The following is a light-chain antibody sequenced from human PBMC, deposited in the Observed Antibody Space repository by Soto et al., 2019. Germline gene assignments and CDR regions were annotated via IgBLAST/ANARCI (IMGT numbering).Light chain of an antibody. J-gene: IGKJ5*01. Sequence: EIVLTQSPATLSLSPGERATLSCRASQSVSTYLAWYQQRPGQAPRLLIYDASYRATDIPPRFSGSGSGTDFTLTISRLEPEDFSVYDCQQRRSWPPTITFGQGTRLDIK. V-gene: IGKV3-11*01. CDR1: QSVSTY. CDR2: DAS. CDR3: QQRRSWPPTIT.